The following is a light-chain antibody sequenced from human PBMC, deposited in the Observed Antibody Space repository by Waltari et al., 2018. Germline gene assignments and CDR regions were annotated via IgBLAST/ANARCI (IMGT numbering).Light chain of an antibody. CDR1: QSISNY. CDR2: AAS. V-gene: IGKV1-39*01. J-gene: IGKJ4*01. CDR3: QQSYSTPRLT. Sequence: DIQMTQSPSSLSASVGVRVTITCRASQSISNYLNWYQQKPEKAPKLLIYAASSLQSGVPSRFSGSGSGTDFTLTISSLQPEDFATYYCQQSYSTPRLTFGGGTKVEIK.